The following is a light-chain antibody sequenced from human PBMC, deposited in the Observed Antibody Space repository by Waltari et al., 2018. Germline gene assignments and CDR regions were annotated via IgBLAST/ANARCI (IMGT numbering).Light chain of an antibody. CDR3: AAWDGSLNAYV. V-gene: IGLV1-44*01. J-gene: IGLJ1*01. Sequence: QSVLTQPPSASGTPGQRVTISCSGSSSHIGSNYVNWYQQFPGTAPKLLIYTISPRPLSAPGRFSGSKSGTSASLAISGLQSEDEADYYCAAWDGSLNAYVFGAGTKVTVL. CDR2: TIS. CDR1: SSHIGSNY.